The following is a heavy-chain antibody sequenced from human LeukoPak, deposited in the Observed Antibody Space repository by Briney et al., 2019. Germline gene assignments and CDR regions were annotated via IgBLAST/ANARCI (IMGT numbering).Heavy chain of an antibody. CDR3: AALGNYGDYVGYYFDY. CDR1: GGSISSGGYS. V-gene: IGHV4-30-2*01. D-gene: IGHD4-17*01. Sequence: SETLSLTCAVSGGSISSGGYSWSWIRQPPGKGLEWIGYIYHSGRTYYNPSLKSRVTISVDRSKNQFSLKLSSVTAADTAVYYCAALGNYGDYVGYYFDYWGQGTLVTVSS. CDR2: IYHSGRT. J-gene: IGHJ4*02.